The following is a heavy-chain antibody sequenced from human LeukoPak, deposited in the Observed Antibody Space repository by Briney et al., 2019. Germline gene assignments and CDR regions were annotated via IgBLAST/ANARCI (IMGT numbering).Heavy chain of an antibody. CDR2: ISAYNGNT. V-gene: IGHV1-18*01. CDR3: ARDLGIAAAGNYYYYGMDV. D-gene: IGHD6-13*01. J-gene: IGHJ6*02. Sequence: ASVKVSCEASGYTFTSYGISWVRQAPGQGLEWMGWISAYNGNTNYAQKLQGRVTMTTDTSTSTAYMELRSLRSDDTAVYYCARDLGIAAAGNYYYYGMDVWGQGTTVTVSS. CDR1: GYTFTSYG.